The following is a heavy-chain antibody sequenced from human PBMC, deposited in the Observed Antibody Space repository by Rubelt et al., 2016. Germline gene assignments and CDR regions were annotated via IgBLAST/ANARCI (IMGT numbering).Heavy chain of an antibody. D-gene: IGHD4-17*01. Sequence: QLQLQESGPGLVTPSASLSLTCTVSGGSLGSSSFFWGWVRQPPGKGLEWVASFNYGGGAYYNPPLKRRATISVDTSMNQMSLNLNSMTAADTAVYYCAGGRGMTTFDYWGLGTLVTVSS. CDR3: AGGRGMTTFDY. CDR1: GGSLGSSSFF. V-gene: IGHV4-39*07. J-gene: IGHJ4*02. CDR2: FNYGGGA.